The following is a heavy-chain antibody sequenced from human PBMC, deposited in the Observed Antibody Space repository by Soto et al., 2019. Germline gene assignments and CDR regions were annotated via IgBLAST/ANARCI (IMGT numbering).Heavy chain of an antibody. CDR3: ARDATPEDY. CDR1: GYAFTSYA. V-gene: IGHV1-18*01. J-gene: IGHJ4*02. CDR2: ISAYNGNT. Sequence: QVQLVQSGAEVKKPGASVKVSCKASGYAFTSYAISWVRQAPGQGLEWMGWISAYNGNTNYAQKPQGRVTMTTDTSTRTASMELRRLRSDDTAVYYCARDATPEDYWGQGTLVTVSS.